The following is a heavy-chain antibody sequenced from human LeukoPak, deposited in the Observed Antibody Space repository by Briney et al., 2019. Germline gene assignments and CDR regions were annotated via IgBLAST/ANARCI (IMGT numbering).Heavy chain of an antibody. D-gene: IGHD3-22*01. CDR1: GGSISSYY. CDR3: ARDSRYYDSSGYYYRDWFDP. V-gene: IGHV4-4*07. Sequence: PSETLSLTCTVSGGSISSYYWSWIRQPAGKGLEWIGRIYTSGSTNYNPSLKSRVTMSVDTPKNQFSLKLSAVTAADTAVYYCARDSRYYDSSGYYYRDWFDPWGQGTLVTVSS. CDR2: IYTSGST. J-gene: IGHJ5*02.